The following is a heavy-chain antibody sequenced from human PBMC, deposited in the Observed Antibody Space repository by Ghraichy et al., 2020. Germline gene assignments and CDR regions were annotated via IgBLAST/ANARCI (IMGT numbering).Heavy chain of an antibody. CDR2: INAGNGNT. V-gene: IGHV1-3*01. D-gene: IGHD2-15*01. Sequence: ASVKVSCKASGYTFTSYAIHWVRQAPGQRLEWMGWINAGNGNTKYSQKFQGRVTITRDTSASTAYMELSSLRSEDTAVYYCARPLRYCSGGSCYSFGYDYWGQGTLVTVSS. CDR3: ARPLRYCSGGSCYSFGYDY. CDR1: GYTFTSYA. J-gene: IGHJ4*02.